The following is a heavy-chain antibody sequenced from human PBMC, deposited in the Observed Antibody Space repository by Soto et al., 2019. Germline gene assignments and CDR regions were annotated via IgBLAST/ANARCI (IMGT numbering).Heavy chain of an antibody. D-gene: IGHD3-9*01. J-gene: IGHJ4*02. CDR2: IYYSGST. Sequence: SETLSLTCTVSGGSLSSGGYYWSWIRQHPGKGLEWIGYIYYSGSTYYNPSLKSRVTISVDTSKNQFSLKLSSVTAADTAVYYCAKAGRYDILTGYFGSAWGPHYFDYWGQGTLVTVSS. CDR1: GGSLSSGGYY. CDR3: AKAGRYDILTGYFGSAWGPHYFDY. V-gene: IGHV4-31*03.